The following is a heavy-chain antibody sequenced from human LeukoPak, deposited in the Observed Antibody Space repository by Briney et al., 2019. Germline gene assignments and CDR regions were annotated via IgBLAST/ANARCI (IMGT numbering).Heavy chain of an antibody. CDR2: IYTSGST. V-gene: IGHV4-4*07. Sequence: PSETLSLTCTVSGGSISSYYWSWIRQPAGKGLEWIGRIYTSGSTNYNPSLKSRVTKSVDTSKNQFSLKLSSVTAADTAVYYCARDFFGDKPYYFDYWGQGTLVTVSS. J-gene: IGHJ4*02. CDR3: ARDFFGDKPYYFDY. CDR1: GGSISSYY. D-gene: IGHD3-10*01.